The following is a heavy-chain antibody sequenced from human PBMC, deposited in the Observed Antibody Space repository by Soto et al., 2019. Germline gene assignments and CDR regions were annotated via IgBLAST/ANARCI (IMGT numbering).Heavy chain of an antibody. V-gene: IGHV3-73*01. Sequence: HPGGSLRLSCAASGFTFSGSAMHWVRQASGKGLEWVGRIRSKANSYATAYAASVKGRFTISRDDSKNTAYLQMNSLKTEDTAVYYCTPTPLRGYSGYEASNYWGQGTLVTVSS. CDR3: TPTPLRGYSGYEASNY. D-gene: IGHD5-12*01. CDR2: IRSKANSYAT. J-gene: IGHJ4*02. CDR1: GFTFSGSA.